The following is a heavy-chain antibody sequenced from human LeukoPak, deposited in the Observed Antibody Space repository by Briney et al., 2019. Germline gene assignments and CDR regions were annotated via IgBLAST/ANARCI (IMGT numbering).Heavy chain of an antibody. J-gene: IGHJ3*02. CDR2: IYPGDSDT. V-gene: IGHV5-51*01. D-gene: IGHD4-23*01. CDR3: ASPVVTPAAFDI. CDR1: GYNFTIYW. Sequence: GESLKISCKGSGYNFTIYWIGWVRQMPGKGLEWMGIIYPGDSDTRYSPSFQGQVTISADKSINTAYLQWSSLKASDTAMYYCASPVVTPAAFDIWGQGTMVTVSS.